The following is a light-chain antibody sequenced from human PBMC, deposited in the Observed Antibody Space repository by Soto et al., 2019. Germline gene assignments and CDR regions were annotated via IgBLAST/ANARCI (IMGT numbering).Light chain of an antibody. CDR2: RNS. CDR3: QSYDSSLSGSPVV. Sequence: QAVVTQPPSVSGAPGQRVTISCTGSNSNIGAGYDVNWYQQLPGTAPKLLMYRNSNRPSGVPDRFSGSKSGTSASLSITGLQAEDEADYYCQSYDSSLSGSPVVFGGGTKLTVL. V-gene: IGLV1-40*01. CDR1: NSNIGAGYD. J-gene: IGLJ2*01.